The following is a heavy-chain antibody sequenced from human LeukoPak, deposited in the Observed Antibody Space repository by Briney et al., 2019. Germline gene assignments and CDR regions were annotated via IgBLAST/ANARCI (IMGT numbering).Heavy chain of an antibody. Sequence: GRSLRLSCAASGFTVSSNYMSWVRQAPGKGLEWVSVIYRGGSTYYADSVKGRFTISRDNSKNTLYLQMNSLRAEDTAVYYCARSGCSGGSCYFVYWGQGTLVTVSS. CDR1: GFTVSSNY. CDR2: IYRGGST. CDR3: ARSGCSGGSCYFVY. J-gene: IGHJ4*02. V-gene: IGHV3-66*01. D-gene: IGHD2-15*01.